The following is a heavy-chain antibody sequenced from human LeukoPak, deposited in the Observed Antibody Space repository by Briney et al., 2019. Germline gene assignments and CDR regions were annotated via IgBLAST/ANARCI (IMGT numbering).Heavy chain of an antibody. J-gene: IGHJ4*02. Sequence: SVKVSCKASGGTFSSYAISWVRQAPGQGLEWMGRIIPILGMANYAQKFQGRVTITADKSTSTAYMELSSLRSEDTAVYYCASPSHYYDSSGYYPFDYWGQGTLVTVSS. CDR2: IIPILGMA. V-gene: IGHV1-69*04. CDR3: ASPSHYYDSSGYYPFDY. CDR1: GGTFSSYA. D-gene: IGHD3-22*01.